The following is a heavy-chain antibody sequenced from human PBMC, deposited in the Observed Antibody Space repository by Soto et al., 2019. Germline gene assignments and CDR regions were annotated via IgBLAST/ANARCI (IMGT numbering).Heavy chain of an antibody. V-gene: IGHV3-30*18. D-gene: IGHD3-3*01. Sequence: PVGSLRLSCAASGFTFSSYGMHWVRQAPGKGLEWVAVISYDGSNKYYADSVKGRFTISRDNSKNTLYLQMNSLRAEDTTVYYCAKGLNKVKIPLRFLEWLAGPMAFDPWGQGTLVTVPQ. CDR1: GFTFSSYG. J-gene: IGHJ5*02. CDR2: ISYDGSNK. CDR3: AKGLNKVKIPLRFLEWLAGPMAFDP.